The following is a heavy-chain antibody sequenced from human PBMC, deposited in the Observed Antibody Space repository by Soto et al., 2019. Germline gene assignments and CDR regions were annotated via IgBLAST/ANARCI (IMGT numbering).Heavy chain of an antibody. J-gene: IGHJ4*02. CDR1: GFTFSSYA. Sequence: PGGSLRLSCAASGFTFSSYAMSWVRQAPGKGLEWVSAISGSGGSTYYADSVKGRFTISRDNSKNTLYLQMNSLRAEDTAVYYCAKDQGRVEDCSGGSCYSIVYWGQGTLVTVSS. CDR3: AKDQGRVEDCSGGSCYSIVY. CDR2: ISGSGGST. D-gene: IGHD2-15*01. V-gene: IGHV3-23*01.